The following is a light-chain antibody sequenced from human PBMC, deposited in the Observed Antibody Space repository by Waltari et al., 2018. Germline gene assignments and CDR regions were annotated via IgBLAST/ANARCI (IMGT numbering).Light chain of an antibody. CDR3: SSYTTGSTLVV. CDR1: SSDVGGYDY. V-gene: IGLV2-14*03. J-gene: IGLJ2*01. CDR2: DVS. Sequence: QSALTQPASVSGSPGQSITISCTGTSSDVGGYDYVSWYQQHPGKAPKLMIYDVSNRPEWCSNRFSGSKSGNTASLTISGLQAEDEADYYCSSYTTGSTLVVFGGGTKLTVL.